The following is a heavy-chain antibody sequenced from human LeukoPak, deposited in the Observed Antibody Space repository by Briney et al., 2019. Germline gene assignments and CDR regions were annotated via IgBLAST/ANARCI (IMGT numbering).Heavy chain of an antibody. D-gene: IGHD2-8*01. J-gene: IGHJ6*02. Sequence: GASVKVSCKASGGTFNSYAISWVRQAPGQGLEWMGGIIPIFDTANYAQKFQGRVTITADESTCTAYMELSSLRSEDTAVYYCATRYCTNGVCSNTYYYYYGMDVWGQGTTVTVSS. CDR3: ATRYCTNGVCSNTYYYYYGMDV. CDR1: GGTFNSYA. V-gene: IGHV1-69*13. CDR2: IIPIFDTA.